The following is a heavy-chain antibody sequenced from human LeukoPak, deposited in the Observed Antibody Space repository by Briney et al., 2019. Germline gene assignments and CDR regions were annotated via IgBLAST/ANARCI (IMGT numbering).Heavy chain of an antibody. CDR1: DFSLSTHA. V-gene: IGHV3-30*02. Sequence: GGSLRLSCAASDFSLSTHAMYWVRQAPGKGLEWVTFIRYDGSYKYYADSVRGRFTISRDSSKNTLYLEMTSLRTEDTAIYYCAKGADYSSLDLWGQGTMVTVSS. CDR2: IRYDGSYK. CDR3: AKGADYSSLDL. D-gene: IGHD4-11*01. J-gene: IGHJ3*01.